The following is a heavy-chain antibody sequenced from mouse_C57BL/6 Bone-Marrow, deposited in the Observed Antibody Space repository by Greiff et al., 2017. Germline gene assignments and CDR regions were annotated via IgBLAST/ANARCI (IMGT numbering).Heavy chain of an antibody. D-gene: IGHD3-2*02. V-gene: IGHV1-5*01. CDR1: GYTFTSYW. Sequence: VQLQQSGTVLARPGASVKMSCKTSGYTFTSYWMHWVKQRPGQGLEWLGAIYPGNSDTSYNQKFKGKAKLTAVTSASTAYMELSSLTNEDSAVYYCTRSGQLRLPCAMDYWGQGTSVTVSS. J-gene: IGHJ4*01. CDR3: TRSGQLRLPCAMDY. CDR2: IYPGNSDT.